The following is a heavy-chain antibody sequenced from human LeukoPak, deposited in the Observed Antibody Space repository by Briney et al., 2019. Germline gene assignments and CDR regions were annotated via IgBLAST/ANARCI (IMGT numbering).Heavy chain of an antibody. CDR2: MNPNSGNT. CDR3: ARSPTVTTDYYYYMDV. CDR1: GYTFTSYD. Sequence: ASVKVSCKASGYTFTSYDINWVRQATGQGLEWMGWMNPNSGNTGYAQKFQGRVTITRNTSISTAYMELSSLRSEDTAVYYCARSPTVTTDYYYYMDVWGKGTTVTVSS. D-gene: IGHD4-11*01. V-gene: IGHV1-8*03. J-gene: IGHJ6*03.